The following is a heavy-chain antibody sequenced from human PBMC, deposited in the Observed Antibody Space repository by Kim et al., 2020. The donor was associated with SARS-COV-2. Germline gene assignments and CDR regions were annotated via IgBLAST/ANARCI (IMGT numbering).Heavy chain of an antibody. CDR3: SRGRLSVIEGGLSFYYMDG. V-gene: IGHV3-21*01. Sequence: GGSLRLSCSGSGFFFGYYTMNWVRQAPGKGLEWVSSISSDSTSIKYADSVKGRFTISRDNSKNSLDLQMTSLRVEDTAVYYCSRGRLSVIEGGLSFYYMDGGGGGGTVTISS. CDR2: ISSDSTSI. CDR1: GFFFGYYT. J-gene: IGHJ6*03. D-gene: IGHD2-21*01.